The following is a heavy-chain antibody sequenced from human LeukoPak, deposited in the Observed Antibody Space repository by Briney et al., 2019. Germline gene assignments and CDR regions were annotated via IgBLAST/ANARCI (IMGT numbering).Heavy chain of an antibody. Sequence: SGTLSLTCGVSGGSISGTNWWSWVHQPPGQGLEWIGEISLTGQTNYNPSLNGRVPMSLDKSSNQLSLNLTSVTAADTATYYCSRESGAFCPFGYWGQGTLVIVSS. D-gene: IGHD1-26*01. V-gene: IGHV4-4*02. CDR1: GGSISGTNW. CDR3: SRESGAFCPFGY. J-gene: IGHJ4*02. CDR2: ISLTGQT.